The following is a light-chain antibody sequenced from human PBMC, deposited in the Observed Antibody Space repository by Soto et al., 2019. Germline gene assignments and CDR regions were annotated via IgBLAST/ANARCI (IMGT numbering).Light chain of an antibody. CDR3: QQYGSSLWT. CDR2: DTS. J-gene: IGKJ1*01. Sequence: EIVLTQSPGTLSLSPGERATLSCRASQDVGKYLAWYQQNPGQAPRLLIYDTSNRASGIPDRFSGSGSGTDFTLTISRLEPEDFAVYYCQQYGSSLWTFGQGTKVDIK. CDR1: QDVGKY. V-gene: IGKV3-20*01.